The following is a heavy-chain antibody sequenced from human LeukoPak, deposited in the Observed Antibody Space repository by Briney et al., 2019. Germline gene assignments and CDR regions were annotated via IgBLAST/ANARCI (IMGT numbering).Heavy chain of an antibody. D-gene: IGHD1-26*01. Sequence: GGSLRLSCAASGFTFEDYAMRWVRQAPGKGLEWVSGISWNSGSIGYADSVKGRFTISRDNAKNSLYLQMNSLRAEDTALYYCAKEPRGAIYYYGMDVWGQGTTVTVSS. CDR3: AKEPRGAIYYYGMDV. CDR1: GFTFEDYA. J-gene: IGHJ6*02. V-gene: IGHV3-9*01. CDR2: ISWNSGSI.